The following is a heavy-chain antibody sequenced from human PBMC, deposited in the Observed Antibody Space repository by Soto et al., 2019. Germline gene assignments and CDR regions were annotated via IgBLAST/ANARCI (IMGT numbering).Heavy chain of an antibody. CDR3: ARFGTIVVVPAAILFSFRTGLDI. Sequence: EVQLVESGGGLVKPGGSLRLSCAASGFTFSSYSMNWVRQAPGKGLEWVSSISSSSSYIYYADSVKGRFTISRDNAKNSLSLQMNSLRAEDTAVYYCARFGTIVVVPAAILFSFRTGLDIWGQGTMVTVSS. D-gene: IGHD2-2*01. V-gene: IGHV3-21*01. J-gene: IGHJ3*02. CDR1: GFTFSSYS. CDR2: ISSSSSYI.